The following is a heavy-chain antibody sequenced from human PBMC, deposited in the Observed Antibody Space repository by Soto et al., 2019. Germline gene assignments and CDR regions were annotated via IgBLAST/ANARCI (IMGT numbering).Heavy chain of an antibody. CDR2: ISGSGGST. J-gene: IGHJ6*03. D-gene: IGHD3-3*01. Sequence: PGGSLRLSCAASGFTFSSYAMSWVRQAPGKGLEWVSAISGSGGSTYYADSVKGRFTISRDNSKNTLYLQMNSLRAEDTAVYYCAGGVVILYYYYYMDVWGKGTTVTVSS. CDR3: AGGVVILYYYYYMDV. V-gene: IGHV3-23*01. CDR1: GFTFSSYA.